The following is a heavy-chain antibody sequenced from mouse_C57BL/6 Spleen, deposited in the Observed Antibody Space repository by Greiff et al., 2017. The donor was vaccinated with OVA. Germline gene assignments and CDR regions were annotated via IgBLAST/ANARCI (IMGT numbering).Heavy chain of an antibody. CDR1: GYTFTDYY. V-gene: IGHV1-26*01. CDR3: ARSGYDY. CDR2: INPNNGGT. Sequence: EVQLQQSGPELVKPGASVKISCKASGYTFTDYYMNWVKQSHGKSLEWIGDINPNNGGTSYNQKFKGKATLTVDKSSSTAYMELRSLTSEDSAVYYCARSGYDYWGQGTSVTVSS. J-gene: IGHJ4*01. D-gene: IGHD3-1*01.